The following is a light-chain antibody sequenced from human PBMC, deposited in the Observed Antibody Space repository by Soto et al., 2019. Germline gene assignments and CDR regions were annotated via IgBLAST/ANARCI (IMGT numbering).Light chain of an antibody. V-gene: IGKV1-5*01. J-gene: IGKJ1*01. CDR2: DAS. CDR1: QSISSW. CDR3: QQNNSYRT. Sequence: DIQMTQSPSTLSASVGDRVTITCRASQSISSWLAWYQQKPGKAPKLLIYDASSLESGVPSRFSGSGSGTEFTLTISSLQPDDFATYYCQQNNSYRTFGQGTKV.